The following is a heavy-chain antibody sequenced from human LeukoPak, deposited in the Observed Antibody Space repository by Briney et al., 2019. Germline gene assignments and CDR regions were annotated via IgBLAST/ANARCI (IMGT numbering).Heavy chain of an antibody. CDR2: IYSGGST. CDR1: GFTVSSNY. J-gene: IGHJ5*02. V-gene: IGHV3-53*01. D-gene: IGHD2/OR15-2a*01. CDR3: VRTSIYREYNWFDP. Sequence: PGGSLRLSCAASGFTVSSNYMSWVRQAPGKGLEWVSVIYSGGSTYYADSVKGRFTISRDNSKNTLYLQMNSLRAEDTAVYYCVRTSIYREYNWFDPWGQGTLVTVSS.